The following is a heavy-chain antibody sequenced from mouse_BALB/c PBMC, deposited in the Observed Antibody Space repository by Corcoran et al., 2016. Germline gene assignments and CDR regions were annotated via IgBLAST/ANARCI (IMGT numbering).Heavy chain of an antibody. Sequence: QVQLQQSGAELMKPGASVKISCTATGYTFSSYWLEWVKQRPGHGLEWIGEILPGSGSTNYNEKFKGKATFTADTSSNTAYMQLSSLTSEDSAVYYCARNYGSSYDWYFDVWGAGTTVTVSS. J-gene: IGHJ1*01. V-gene: IGHV1-9*01. CDR3: ARNYGSSYDWYFDV. CDR1: GYTFSSYW. D-gene: IGHD1-1*01. CDR2: ILPGSGST.